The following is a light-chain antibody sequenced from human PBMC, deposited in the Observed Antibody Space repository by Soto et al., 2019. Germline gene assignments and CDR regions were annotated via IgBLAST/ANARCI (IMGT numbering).Light chain of an antibody. J-gene: IGKJ3*01. CDR3: QQYGSSREGFT. V-gene: IGKV3-20*01. CDR2: GAS. CDR1: QSVSSSY. Sequence: ELVLTQSPGTLSLSPGERATLSCRASQSVSSSYVAWYQQKPGQAPRLLIYGASSRATGIPDRFSGSGSGTDFTLTSSRLEPEDFAVYYWQQYGSSREGFTFGPGTKVDIK.